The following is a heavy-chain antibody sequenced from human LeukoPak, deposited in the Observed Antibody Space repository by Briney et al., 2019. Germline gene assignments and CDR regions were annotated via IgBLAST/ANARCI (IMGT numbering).Heavy chain of an antibody. Sequence: GSLRLSCAASGFTFSSYAMHWVRQAPGKGLEWVAVISYDGSNKYYADSVKGRFTISRDNAKNSLYLQMNSLRAEDTAVYYCARGYCSGGSCFFDYWGQGTLVTVSS. CDR1: GFTFSSYA. J-gene: IGHJ4*02. D-gene: IGHD2-15*01. CDR2: ISYDGSNK. CDR3: ARGYCSGGSCFFDY. V-gene: IGHV3-30-3*01.